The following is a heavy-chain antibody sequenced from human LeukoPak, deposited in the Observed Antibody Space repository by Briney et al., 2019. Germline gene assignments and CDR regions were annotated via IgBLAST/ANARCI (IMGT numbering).Heavy chain of an antibody. J-gene: IGHJ4*02. CDR3: ARHFSPLPIVVVPAAIDY. CDR1: GGSISSSSSY. V-gene: IGHV4-39*01. Sequence: SETLSLTCTVSGGSISSSSSYWGWIRQPPGKGLEWIVSIYYIGSTYYNPSLKSRVTISVDTSKNQFSLKLSSLTAADTAVYYCARHFSPLPIVVVPAAIDYWGQGTLVTVSS. D-gene: IGHD2-2*01. CDR2: IYYIGST.